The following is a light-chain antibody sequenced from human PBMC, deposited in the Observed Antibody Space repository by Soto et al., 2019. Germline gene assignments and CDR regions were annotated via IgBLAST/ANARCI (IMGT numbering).Light chain of an antibody. CDR2: AIS. J-gene: IGKJ2*01. CDR1: QRTDNY. CDR3: QQTYITPYT. Sequence: DIQMTQSPSSLSASVGDRVSITCRPSQRTDNYLNWYQQKPGKAPKLLIHAISTLESGVPSRFSGRGSGTDFTLTIDSLQPDDFATYYCQQTYITPYTFGQGTKLEIK. V-gene: IGKV1-39*01.